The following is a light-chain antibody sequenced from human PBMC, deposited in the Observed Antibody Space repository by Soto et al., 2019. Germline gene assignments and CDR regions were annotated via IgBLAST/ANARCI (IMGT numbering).Light chain of an antibody. V-gene: IGLV1-51*01. CDR2: DNN. CDR1: NSNIGSNY. J-gene: IGLJ1*01. CDR3: GTWDGSLSVYV. Sequence: QSVLTQPPSVSAAPGQKVTISCSGSNSNIGSNYVSWYQQLPGTAPKLLIYDNNKRPSGIPDRFSGSKSGTSATLGITGLQTGDEADYYCGTWDGSLSVYVFGTGTKVTVL.